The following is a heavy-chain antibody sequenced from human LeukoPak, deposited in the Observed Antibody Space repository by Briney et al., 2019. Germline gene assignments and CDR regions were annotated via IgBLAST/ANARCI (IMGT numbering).Heavy chain of an antibody. J-gene: IGHJ4*02. Sequence: SETLSLTCTVSGGSISSSSYYWGWIRQPPGKGLEWIGSIYYSGSTYYNPSLKSRVTMSVDTSKNQFSLKLSSVTAADTAVYYCAGSGSYLALLPDFDYWGQGTLVTVSS. CDR3: AGSGSYLALLPDFDY. V-gene: IGHV4-39*01. D-gene: IGHD1-26*01. CDR1: GGSISSSSYY. CDR2: IYYSGST.